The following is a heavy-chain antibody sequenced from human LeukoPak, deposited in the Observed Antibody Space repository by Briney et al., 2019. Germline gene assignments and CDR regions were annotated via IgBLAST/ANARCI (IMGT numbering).Heavy chain of an antibody. CDR2: INPNSGNT. CDR3: ARGASRSFDY. J-gene: IGHJ4*02. V-gene: IGHV1-8*03. D-gene: IGHD6-6*01. CDR1: GYTFISYE. Sequence: ASVKVSCKASGYTFISYEIHWVRQATGQGLEWMGWINPNSGNTRYVQKFQGRVTFTRDTSRGTAYMELSSLRSEDTAIYYRARGASRSFDYWGQGTLLTVSP.